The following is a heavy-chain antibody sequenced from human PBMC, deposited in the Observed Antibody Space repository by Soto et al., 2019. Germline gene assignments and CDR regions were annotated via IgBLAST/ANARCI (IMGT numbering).Heavy chain of an antibody. Sequence: PGGSLRLSCAASGFTFSSYSMNGVRQAPGKGLEWVSYISSSSSTMYYADSVQGRFTICRDNAKNSLYLQMDSLTDEDTAVYYCARSVPVDYWGQGTLVPVSS. CDR1: GFTFSSYS. CDR2: ISSSSSTM. J-gene: IGHJ4*02. V-gene: IGHV3-48*02. CDR3: ARSVPVDY.